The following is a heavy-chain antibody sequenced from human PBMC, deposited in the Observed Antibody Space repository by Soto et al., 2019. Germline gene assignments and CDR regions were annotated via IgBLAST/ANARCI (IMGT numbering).Heavy chain of an antibody. J-gene: IGHJ5*02. D-gene: IGHD3-10*01. CDR2: ISYDGSNK. V-gene: IGHV3-30*18. Sequence: QVQLVESGGGVVQPGRSLRLSCAASGFTFSSYGMHWVRQAPGKGLEWVAVISYDGSNKYYADSVKGRFTISRDNSKNTQYLQMNSLRAEDTAVYYYAKDAASGADCGCNWFDHWGQGTLVTVSS. CDR3: AKDAASGADCGCNWFDH. CDR1: GFTFSSYG.